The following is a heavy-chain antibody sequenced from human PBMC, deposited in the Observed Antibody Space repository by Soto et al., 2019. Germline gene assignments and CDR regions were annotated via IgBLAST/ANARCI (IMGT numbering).Heavy chain of an antibody. CDR3: ARDIGFDYVN. J-gene: IGHJ4*02. CDR2: IRSKAYGGTT. Sequence: GSLRLSCTASGFTFNDYTLSWVRQAPGKGLEWVGFIRSKAYGGTTEYAASVRGRFSISRDSAGNALHLTMNYLSAEDTGVYFCARDIGFDYVNWGQGTLVTVSS. D-gene: IGHD3-10*02. V-gene: IGHV3-49*04. CDR1: GFTFNDYT.